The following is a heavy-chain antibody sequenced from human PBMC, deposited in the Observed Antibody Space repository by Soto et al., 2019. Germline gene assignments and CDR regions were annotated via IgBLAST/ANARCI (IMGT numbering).Heavy chain of an antibody. V-gene: IGHV1-69*08. D-gene: IGHD3-10*01. CDR1: GGTFSNHL. CDR2: IIPLFGTL. J-gene: IGHJ4*01. CDR3: ASGSLYGSGSYPVDY. Sequence: QVQLVQSGAEVKKPGSSVNVSCKASGGTFSNHLISWVRQAPGQGLEWMGTIIPLFGTLNYAQKLQGRVTLSADRSTSTAYMELSRLRSDDTAVYYCASGSLYGSGSYPVDYWGQGTLVTVSS.